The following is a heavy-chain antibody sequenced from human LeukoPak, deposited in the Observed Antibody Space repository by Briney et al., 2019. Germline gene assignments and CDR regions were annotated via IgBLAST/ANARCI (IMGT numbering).Heavy chain of an antibody. J-gene: IGHJ3*02. Sequence: SLRLSCAASGFTFYDYAMHWVRQAPGKGLEWVSGISWNSGSIGYADSVKGRFTISRDNAKNSLYLQMNSLRAEDTAVYYCGRDFGLYGTKRSFDIWGQGTMVTVSS. D-gene: IGHD1-7*01. CDR2: ISWNSGSI. CDR3: GRDFGLYGTKRSFDI. CDR1: GFTFYDYA. V-gene: IGHV3-9*01.